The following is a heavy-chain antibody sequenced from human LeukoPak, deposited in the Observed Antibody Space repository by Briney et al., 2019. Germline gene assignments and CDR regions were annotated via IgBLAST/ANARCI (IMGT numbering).Heavy chain of an antibody. V-gene: IGHV4-34*01. Sequence: ASETLSLTCAVYGGSFSGFHWTWIRQPPGKGLEWIGEINHSGSTNYNPSLRSRVTISVDTSKNQFSLKLFSVTAADTAVYYCARGRDDYNFAYWGQGTLVTVSS. CDR2: INHSGST. CDR3: ARGRDDYNFAY. D-gene: IGHD5-24*01. CDR1: GGSFSGFH. J-gene: IGHJ4*02.